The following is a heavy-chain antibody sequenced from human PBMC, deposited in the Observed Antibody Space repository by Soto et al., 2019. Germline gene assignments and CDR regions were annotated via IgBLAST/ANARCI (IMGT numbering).Heavy chain of an antibody. CDR3: ARAPPYCTNGVCYKGQWLVEDY. Sequence: GGSLRLSCAASGFTFSSYAMSWVRQAPGKGLEWVSAISGSGGSTYYADSVKGRFTISRDNSKNTLYLQMNSLRAEDTAVYYCARAPPYCTNGVCYKGQWLVEDYWGQGTLVTVSS. CDR1: GFTFSSYA. D-gene: IGHD2-8*01. CDR2: ISGSGGST. J-gene: IGHJ4*02. V-gene: IGHV3-23*01.